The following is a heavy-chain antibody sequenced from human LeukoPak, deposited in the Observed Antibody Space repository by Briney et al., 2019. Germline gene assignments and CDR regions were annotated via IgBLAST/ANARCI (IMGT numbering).Heavy chain of an antibody. D-gene: IGHD2-15*01. CDR1: GYTFTSYY. CDR2: INPSGGST. V-gene: IGHV1-46*01. CDR3: ARWGVVAANDYYYGMDV. J-gene: IGHJ6*02. Sequence: ASVKVSCKASGYTFTSYYMHWVRQAPGQGLEWMGIINPSGGSTSYAQKFQGRVTMTRDTSTSTVYMELSSLRSEDTAVYYCARWGVVAANDYYYGMDVWGQGTTVTVSS.